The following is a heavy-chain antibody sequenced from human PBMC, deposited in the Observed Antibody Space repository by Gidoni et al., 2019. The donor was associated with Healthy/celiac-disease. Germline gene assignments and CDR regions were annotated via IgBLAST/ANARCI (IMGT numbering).Heavy chain of an antibody. J-gene: IGHJ5*02. V-gene: IGHV3-33*01. Sequence: QVQLVESGGGVVQPGRSLRLSCAASGFTFSSYGRHWVRPAPGKGLEWVAVVWYDGSNKYYADSVKGRFTISRDNSKNTLYLQMNSLRAEDTAVYYCARDIEFWGTTLTSMGFDPWGQGTLVTVSS. D-gene: IGHD3-16*01. CDR2: VWYDGSNK. CDR1: GFTFSSYG. CDR3: ARDIEFWGTTLTSMGFDP.